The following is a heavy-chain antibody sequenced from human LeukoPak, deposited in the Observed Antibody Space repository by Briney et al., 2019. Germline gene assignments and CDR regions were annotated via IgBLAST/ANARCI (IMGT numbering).Heavy chain of an antibody. V-gene: IGHV4-61*02. J-gene: IGHJ4*02. CDR3: ATAPHYCSGGRCPNFLFVY. CDR2: IYTSGRT. Sequence: SETLSLTCAVSGGSISSGSHYWSWIRQPAGKGLEWLVRIYTSGRTNYNPSLTSRGTISVDPSKNQFYLTLSSLTAADTAVYSCATAPHYCSGGRCPNFLFVYWGQGTLVTVSS. D-gene: IGHD2-15*01. CDR1: GGSISSGSHY.